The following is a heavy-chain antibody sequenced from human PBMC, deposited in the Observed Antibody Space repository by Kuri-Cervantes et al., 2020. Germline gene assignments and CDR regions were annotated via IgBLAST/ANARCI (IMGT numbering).Heavy chain of an antibody. CDR3: ARRPYVYGDYYFDY. CDR2: IYYSGST. Sequence: SQTLSLTCTVSGGSISSYYWSWIRQPPGKGLEWIGYIYYSGSTNYNPSLKSRVTISVDTSKNQFSLKLSSVPAADTAVYYCARRPYVYGDYYFDYWGQGTLVTVSS. V-gene: IGHV4-59*08. J-gene: IGHJ4*02. D-gene: IGHD4-17*01. CDR1: GGSISSYY.